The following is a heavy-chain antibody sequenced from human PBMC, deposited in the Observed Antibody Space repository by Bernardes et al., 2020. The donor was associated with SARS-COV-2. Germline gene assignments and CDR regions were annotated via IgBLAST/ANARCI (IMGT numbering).Heavy chain of an antibody. CDR1: GFTFGNYA. Sequence: VGSLRLSCSASGFTFGNYAMNWVRQAPGKGLEWVSYISGIGGTTYYADSVKGRFTMSRDNSVHTVYLQLNSLRADDTAVYYCAKESGADGYFDYWGQGTLVTVSS. D-gene: IGHD7-27*01. J-gene: IGHJ4*02. V-gene: IGHV3-23*01. CDR3: AKESGADGYFDY. CDR2: ISGIGGTT.